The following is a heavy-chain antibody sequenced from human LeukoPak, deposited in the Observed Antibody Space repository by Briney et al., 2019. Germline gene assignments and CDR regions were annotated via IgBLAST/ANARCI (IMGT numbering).Heavy chain of an antibody. CDR1: GFTFSSYA. J-gene: IGHJ4*02. V-gene: IGHV3-23*01. Sequence: GGSLSLFCATSGFTFSSYAMSWVRQAPGKGLEWVSGIGASGGSTYYADSVKGRFTISRDNSKNTLYLQMNSLRTEDTAVYYCAKAEGYDILTGLDYWGQGTLVTVSS. CDR2: IGASGGST. CDR3: AKAEGYDILTGLDY. D-gene: IGHD3-9*01.